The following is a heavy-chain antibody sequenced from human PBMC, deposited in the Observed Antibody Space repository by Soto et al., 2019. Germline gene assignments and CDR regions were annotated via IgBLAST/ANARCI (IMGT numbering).Heavy chain of an antibody. J-gene: IGHJ4*02. D-gene: IGHD2-2*01. Sequence: TLSLTCTVSGGSISSYYWSWIRQPAGKGLEWIGRIYPSGSTNYNPSLKSRVTMSVDTSKNQFSLKLSSVTAADTAVYYCARLNPQRDQLDYWGQGTLVTVSS. V-gene: IGHV4-4*07. CDR2: IYPSGST. CDR1: GGSISSYY. CDR3: ARLNPQRDQLDY.